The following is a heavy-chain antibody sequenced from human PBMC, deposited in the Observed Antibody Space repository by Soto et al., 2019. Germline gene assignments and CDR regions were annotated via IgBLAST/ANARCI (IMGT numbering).Heavy chain of an antibody. CDR3: ARGGYYFYMDV. CDR1: SASVRSSNW. Sequence: QVQLQESGPGLVKPSGTLSLTCAVSSASVRSSNWWSWVRQTPEKGPEWIGQIHHSGRTNYKPSLARRVTMSVDKSKYLCSLNVSSVTAADTAVYYCARGGYYFYMDVWGRGITVTVSS. CDR2: IHHSGRT. J-gene: IGHJ6*03. D-gene: IGHD1-26*01. V-gene: IGHV4-4*02.